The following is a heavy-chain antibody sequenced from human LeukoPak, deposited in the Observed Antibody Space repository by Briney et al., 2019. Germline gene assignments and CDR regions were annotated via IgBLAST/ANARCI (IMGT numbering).Heavy chain of an antibody. CDR1: GFTFSNAW. J-gene: IGHJ4*02. D-gene: IGHD5-24*01. Sequence: GGPLRLSCAASGFTFSNAWMNWVRQAPGKGLEWVGRIKSKTDGGTTDYAAPVKGRFTISRDDSKNTLYLQMNSLKTEDTAVYYCTTDGSHGYNRKTDYWGQGTLVTVSS. CDR3: TTDGSHGYNRKTDY. V-gene: IGHV3-15*07. CDR2: IKSKTDGGTT.